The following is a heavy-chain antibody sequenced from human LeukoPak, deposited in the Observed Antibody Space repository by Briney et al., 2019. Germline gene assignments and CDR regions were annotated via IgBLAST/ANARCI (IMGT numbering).Heavy chain of an antibody. CDR1: GFTFTNYW. CDR2: VDSDGSGT. CDR3: VRGFIGPDF. D-gene: IGHD1-14*01. V-gene: IGHV3-74*01. J-gene: IGHJ4*02. Sequence: GGSLRLSCAASGFTFTNYWMHWVRQAPGKGLMWVSRVDSDGSGTVYADSVKGRFTISRDNAKNTLYLQMDSLRAEDMAVYYCVRGFIGPDFWGQGTLVTVSS.